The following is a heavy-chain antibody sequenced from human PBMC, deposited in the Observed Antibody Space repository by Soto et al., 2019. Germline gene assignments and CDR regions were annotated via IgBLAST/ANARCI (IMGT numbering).Heavy chain of an antibody. V-gene: IGHV2-5*02. CDR1: GFSLSTSGVG. Sequence: SGPTLVNPTQTLTLTCTFSGFSLSTSGVGVGWIRQPPGKALEWLALIYWDDDKRYSPSLKSRLSITKDTSKNQVVLTMTNMDPVDTATYYCAQFYGGNKLGFNWGQGTLVTVSS. D-gene: IGHD2-15*01. J-gene: IGHJ4*02. CDR3: AQFYGGNKLGFN. CDR2: IYWDDDK.